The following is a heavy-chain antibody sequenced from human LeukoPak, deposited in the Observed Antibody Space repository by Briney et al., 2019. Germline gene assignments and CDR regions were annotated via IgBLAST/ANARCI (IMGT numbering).Heavy chain of an antibody. Sequence: ASVKVSCKASGGTFSSYAISWVRQAPGQGLEWMGGIIPIFGTANYAQKFQSRVTITADESTSTAYMELSSLRSEDTAVYYCATSTVVIRPQYYFDYWGQGTLVTVSS. CDR3: ATSTVVIRPQYYFDY. V-gene: IGHV1-69*13. CDR2: IIPIFGTA. D-gene: IGHD4-23*01. J-gene: IGHJ4*02. CDR1: GGTFSSYA.